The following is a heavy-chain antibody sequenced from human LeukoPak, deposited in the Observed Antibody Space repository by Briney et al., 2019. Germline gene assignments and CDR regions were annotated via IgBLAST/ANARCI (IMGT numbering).Heavy chain of an antibody. CDR2: IKSDGSST. CDR3: ARGPSSGAFDI. J-gene: IGHJ3*02. D-gene: IGHD6-19*01. CDR1: GFTFSGYW. V-gene: IGHV3-74*01. Sequence: GGSLRLSCAASGFTFSGYWMHWVRQAPGKGLVWVSRIKSDGSSTTYADSVKGRFTVSRDNAKNTMYLQMNSLRAEDTAVYYCARGPSSGAFDIWGQGTVVTVST.